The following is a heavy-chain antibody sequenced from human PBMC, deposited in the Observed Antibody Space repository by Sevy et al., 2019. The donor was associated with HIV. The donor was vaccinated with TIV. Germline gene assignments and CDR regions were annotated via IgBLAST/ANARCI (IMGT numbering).Heavy chain of an antibody. CDR1: GFTFSSYN. Sequence: GGSLRLSCAASGFTFSSYNMNWVRQAPGKGLEWVSSISGLSNYIYYADSMKGRFTISRDNAKNSLNLQMNSLRAEHTAVYYCARGPPDGSYDYLDYWGQGTLVTVSS. V-gene: IGHV3-21*01. CDR2: ISGLSNYI. J-gene: IGHJ4*02. D-gene: IGHD3-10*01. CDR3: ARGPPDGSYDYLDY.